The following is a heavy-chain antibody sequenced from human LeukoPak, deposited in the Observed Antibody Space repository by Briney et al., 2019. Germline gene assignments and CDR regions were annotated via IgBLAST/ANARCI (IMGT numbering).Heavy chain of an antibody. J-gene: IGHJ2*01. Sequence: PSETLSLTCAVYGGSFSGYYWSWIRQPPGKGLDWIGEINHSGSTNYNPSLKSRVTISVDTSKNQFSLKLSSVTAADTAVYYCARLGAWIQLSQGYLDLWGRGTLVTVSS. CDR2: INHSGST. CDR1: GGSFSGYY. D-gene: IGHD5-18*01. V-gene: IGHV4-34*01. CDR3: ARLGAWIQLSQGYLDL.